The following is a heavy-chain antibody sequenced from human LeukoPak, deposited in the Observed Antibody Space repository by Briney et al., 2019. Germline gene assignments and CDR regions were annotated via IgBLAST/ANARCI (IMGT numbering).Heavy chain of an antibody. CDR2: IRSTPDGATT. CDR3: ATSRVFDY. J-gene: IGHJ4*02. Sequence: PGGSLRLSCAASGFTFSKALMHWVRQAPGKGLEWVGRIRSTPDGATTDYAAPVKGRFTISRDDSKNTLYLQMNSLKAEDTAVYYCATSRVFDYWGQGALVIVSS. V-gene: IGHV3-15*05. CDR1: GFTFSKAL.